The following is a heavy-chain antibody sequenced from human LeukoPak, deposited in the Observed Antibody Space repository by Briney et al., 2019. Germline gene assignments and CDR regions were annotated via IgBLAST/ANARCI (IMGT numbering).Heavy chain of an antibody. Sequence: SETLSLTCAVYGESFTGYYWTWIRQPPGKGLEGMGEINHIGRTNYNPSLKSRVTISVDTSKNQFSLNMNSVTAADTAVYYCARACTSCYGRGWLDPWGQGTMVTVSS. J-gene: IGHJ3*01. V-gene: IGHV4-34*01. CDR3: ARACTSCYGRGWLDP. D-gene: IGHD2-2*01. CDR1: GESFTGYY. CDR2: INHIGRT.